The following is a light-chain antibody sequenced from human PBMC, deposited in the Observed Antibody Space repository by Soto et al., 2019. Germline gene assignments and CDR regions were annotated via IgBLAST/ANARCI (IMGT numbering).Light chain of an antibody. Sequence: DIQMTQSPSSLPASIGDRFTITCRASQDISNYLNWYQQKPGKAPKLLIYSASNLQSGVPSRFSGSGSGTYFTLTINSLQPEDVASYFCQQSFSTSRTFGQGTTVDIK. CDR1: QDISNY. V-gene: IGKV1-39*01. CDR2: SAS. J-gene: IGKJ1*01. CDR3: QQSFSTSRT.